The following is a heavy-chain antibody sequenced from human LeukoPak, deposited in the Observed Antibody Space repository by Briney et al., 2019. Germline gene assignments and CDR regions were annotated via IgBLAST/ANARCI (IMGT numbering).Heavy chain of an antibody. CDR1: GGSISSGDYY. CDR2: IYYSGST. CDR3: ARVIQGSSALMVFDY. D-gene: IGHD6-6*01. J-gene: IGHJ4*02. V-gene: IGHV4-30-4*08. Sequence: PSQTLSLTCTVSGGSISSGDYYWSWIRQPPGKGLEWIRYIYYSGSTYYNPSLKSRVTISVDTSKNQFSLKLSSVTAAETAVYYCARVIQGSSALMVFDYWGQGTLVTVSS.